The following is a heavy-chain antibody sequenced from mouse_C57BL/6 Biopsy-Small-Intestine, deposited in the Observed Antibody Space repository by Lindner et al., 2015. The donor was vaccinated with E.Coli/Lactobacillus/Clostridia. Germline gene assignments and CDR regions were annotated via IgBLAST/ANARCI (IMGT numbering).Heavy chain of an antibody. V-gene: IGHV14-4*01. Sequence: VQLQESGAELVRPGASVKLSCTASGFNIKDDYMHWVKHRPEQGLEWIGWIDPENGDTEYASKFQGKATIAADTSSNTAYLQLSSLTSEDTAVYYCTGGREWYFDVWGTGTTVTVSS. J-gene: IGHJ1*03. CDR2: IDPENGDT. CDR1: GFNIKDDY. CDR3: TGGREWYFDV. D-gene: IGHD3-3*01.